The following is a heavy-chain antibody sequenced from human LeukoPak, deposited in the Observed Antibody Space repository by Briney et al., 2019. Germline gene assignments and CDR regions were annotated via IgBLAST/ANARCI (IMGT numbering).Heavy chain of an antibody. V-gene: IGHV1-18*01. CDR3: ARTWGIVVVPAAPNFDY. CDR2: ISAYNGNT. Sequence: ASVKVSCKASGYTFTSYGISWVRQAPGQGLEWMGWISAYNGNTNYAQKLQGRVTMTTDTSTSTAYMELRSLRSDDTAVYYCARTWGIVVVPAAPNFDYWGHGTLVTVSS. J-gene: IGHJ4*01. D-gene: IGHD2-2*01. CDR1: GYTFTSYG.